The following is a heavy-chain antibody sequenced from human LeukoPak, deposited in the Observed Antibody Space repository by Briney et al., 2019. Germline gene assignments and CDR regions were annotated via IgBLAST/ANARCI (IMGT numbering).Heavy chain of an antibody. CDR3: ATVRDWYFDL. V-gene: IGHV1-69*06. D-gene: IGHD4-17*01. CDR1: GGTFSSYA. CDR2: IIPIFGTA. J-gene: IGHJ2*01. Sequence: ASVKVPCKASGGTFSSYAISWVRQAPGQGLEWMGGIIPIFGTANYAQKFQGRVTMTEDTSTDTAYMELSSLRSEDTAVYYCATVRDWYFDLWGRGTLVTVSS.